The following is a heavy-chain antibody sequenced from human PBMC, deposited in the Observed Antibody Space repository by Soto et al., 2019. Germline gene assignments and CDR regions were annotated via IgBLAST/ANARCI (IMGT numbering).Heavy chain of an antibody. CDR1: GGSISSSSYY. V-gene: IGHV4-39*07. J-gene: IGHJ3*02. CDR2: IYYSGST. Sequence: SETLSLTCTVSGGSISSSSYYWGWIRQPPGKGLEWIGSIYYSGSTYYNPSLKSRVTISVDTSKNQFSLKLSSVTAADTAVYYCGRSSGYSYGYGPGDGAFDIWGQGTMVTVSS. CDR3: GRSSGYSYGYGPGDGAFDI. D-gene: IGHD5-18*01.